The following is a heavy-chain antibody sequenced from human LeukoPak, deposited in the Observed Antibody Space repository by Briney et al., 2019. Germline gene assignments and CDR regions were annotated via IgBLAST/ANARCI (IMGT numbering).Heavy chain of an antibody. J-gene: IGHJ4*02. Sequence: GESLKISFQGSGYSFTSYWIGWERQMPGKGLEWMGIIYPGDSDTRYSPSFQGQVTISADKSISTAYLQWSSLKASDTAMYYCATLNDSSSLHYWGQGTLVTVSS. D-gene: IGHD6-13*01. CDR1: GYSFTSYW. CDR3: ATLNDSSSLHY. V-gene: IGHV5-51*01. CDR2: IYPGDSDT.